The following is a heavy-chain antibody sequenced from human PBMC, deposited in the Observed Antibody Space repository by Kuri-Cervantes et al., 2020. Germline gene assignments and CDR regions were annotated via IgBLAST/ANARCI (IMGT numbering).Heavy chain of an antibody. D-gene: IGHD2-15*01. CDR1: GFTFSSYA. CDR2: ISWNSGSI. V-gene: IGHV3-9*01. J-gene: IGHJ3*02. Sequence: SLKISCAASGFTFSSYAMSWVRQAPGKGLEWVSGISWNSGSIGYADSVKGRFTISRDNAKNSLYLQMNSLRAEDTALYYCAALPTHSQYCSGGSCYSDAFDIWGQGTMVTVSS. CDR3: AALPTHSQYCSGGSCYSDAFDI.